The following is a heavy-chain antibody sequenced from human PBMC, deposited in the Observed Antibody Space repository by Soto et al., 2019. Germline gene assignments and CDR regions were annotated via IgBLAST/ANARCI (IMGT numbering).Heavy chain of an antibody. CDR2: IYHMGST. D-gene: IGHD6-13*01. CDR3: ARGERQQQRDY. CDR1: GDSISSSNW. J-gene: IGHJ4*02. V-gene: IGHV4-4*02. Sequence: QVQLQESGPGLVKPSGTLSLTCSVSGDSISSSNWWSWVRQPPGKGLEWIGEIYHMGSTNYNPSLKSRVIISVDKSQNPFFLKLTSVTAADTAVYFCARGERQQQRDYWGQGTLVTVSS.